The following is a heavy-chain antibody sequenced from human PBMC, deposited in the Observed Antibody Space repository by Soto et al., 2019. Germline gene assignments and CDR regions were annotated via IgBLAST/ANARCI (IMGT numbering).Heavy chain of an antibody. CDR1: GGTFSSYA. CDR3: ARYYDSSGYYYGGWFDP. J-gene: IGHJ5*02. V-gene: IGHV1-69*06. CDR2: IIPIFGTA. Sequence: SVKVSCKASGGTFSSYAISWVRQAPGQGLEWMGGIIPIFGTANYAQKFQGRVTITADKSTSTAYMELSSLRSEDTAVYYCARYYDSSGYYYGGWFDPWGQGTLVTVSS. D-gene: IGHD3-22*01.